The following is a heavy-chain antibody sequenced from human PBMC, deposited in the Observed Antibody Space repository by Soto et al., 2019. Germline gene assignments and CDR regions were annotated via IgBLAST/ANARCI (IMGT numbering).Heavy chain of an antibody. D-gene: IGHD5-12*01. CDR3: ARSDDSGYDQLPDY. Sequence: ETLSLTCTVSGGSISSYYWSWIRQPPGKGLEWIGYIYYSGSTNYNPSLKSRVTISVDTSKNQFSLKLSSVTAADTAVYYCARSDDSGYDQLPDYWGQGTLVTVSS. CDR1: GGSISSYY. CDR2: IYYSGST. V-gene: IGHV4-59*01. J-gene: IGHJ4*02.